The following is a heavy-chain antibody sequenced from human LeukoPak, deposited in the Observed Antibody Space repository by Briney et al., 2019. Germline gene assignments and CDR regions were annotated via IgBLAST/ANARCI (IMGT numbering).Heavy chain of an antibody. J-gene: IGHJ5*02. V-gene: IGHV4-59*01. CDR1: GGSISSYY. Sequence: KPSETLSLTCTVSGGSISSYYWSWIRQPPGKGLEWIGYIYYSGSTNYNPSLKSRVTISVDTSKNQFSLKLSSVTAADTAVYYCARHPAYLYSSSWVNWFDPWGQGTLVTVSS. CDR3: ARHPAYLYSSSWVNWFDP. D-gene: IGHD6-13*01. CDR2: IYYSGST.